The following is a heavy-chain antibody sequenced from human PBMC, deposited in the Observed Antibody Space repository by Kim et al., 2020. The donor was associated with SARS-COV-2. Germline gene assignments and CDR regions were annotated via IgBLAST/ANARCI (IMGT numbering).Heavy chain of an antibody. J-gene: IGHJ4*02. CDR3: ARVGDYDSSGYLFDY. V-gene: IGHV7-4-1*02. D-gene: IGHD3-22*01. Sequence: QGFTGRFVFSLDTSVSTAYLQISSLKAEDTAVYYCARVGDYDSSGYLFDYWGQGTLVTVSS.